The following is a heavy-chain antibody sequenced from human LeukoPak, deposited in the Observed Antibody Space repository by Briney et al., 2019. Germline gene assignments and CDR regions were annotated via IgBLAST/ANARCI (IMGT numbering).Heavy chain of an antibody. V-gene: IGHV1-18*01. CDR2: IGRNNGNT. CDR1: GYTFTNYG. D-gene: IGHD6-25*01. CDR3: ARDRGDYYFDY. J-gene: IGHJ4*02. Sequence: GASVKVSCKTSGYTFTNYGITWVRQAPGQGLEWMGWIGRNNGNTKFAQKLQGRVTMTTDTSTTTAYMELRSLRSDDTAVYLCARDRGDYYFDYWGQGTLVSVSS.